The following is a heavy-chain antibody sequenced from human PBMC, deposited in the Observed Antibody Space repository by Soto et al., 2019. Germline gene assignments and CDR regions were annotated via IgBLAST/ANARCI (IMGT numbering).Heavy chain of an antibody. CDR1: GGSISSYY. CDR3: ARHYYYGSGTSLIDD. Sequence: SETLSLTCTVSGGSISSYYWSWIRQPPGKGLEWIGYIYYSGITNYNPSLKSRVTISVDTSKNQFSLKLSSVTAADTAVYYCARHYYYGSGTSLIDDWGQGTLVTVSS. J-gene: IGHJ4*02. V-gene: IGHV4-59*08. CDR2: IYYSGIT. D-gene: IGHD3-10*01.